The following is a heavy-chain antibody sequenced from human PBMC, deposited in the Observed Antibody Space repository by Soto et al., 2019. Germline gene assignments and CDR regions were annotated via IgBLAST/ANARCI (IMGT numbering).Heavy chain of an antibody. CDR1: GYTFTSYA. J-gene: IGHJ6*03. CDR2: INAGNGNT. CDR3: ARGYCSGGSCYSDYYYYYYYYMDV. Sequence: ASVKVSCKASGYTFTSYAMHWVRQAPGQRLEWMGWINAGNGNTKYSQKFQGRVTITRDTSASTAYMELSSLRSEDTAVYYCARGYCSGGSCYSDYYYYYYYYMDVWGKGTTVTVSS. D-gene: IGHD2-15*01. V-gene: IGHV1-3*01.